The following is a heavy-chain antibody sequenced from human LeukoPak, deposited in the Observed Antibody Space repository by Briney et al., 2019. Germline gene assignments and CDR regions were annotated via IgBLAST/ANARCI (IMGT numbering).Heavy chain of an antibody. CDR1: GGSFSRFY. D-gene: IGHD5-24*01. CDR3: ARGATISETGYFDF. CDR2: IDHRGGT. Sequence: SETLSLTCAVYGGSFSRFYWSWIRQSPGKGLEWIAEIDHRGGTNYNPSVKSRVTVSVDTSKNQFSLKVRSLSAADTAVYYCARGATISETGYFDFWGQGTLVTVSS. J-gene: IGHJ4*03. V-gene: IGHV4-34*01.